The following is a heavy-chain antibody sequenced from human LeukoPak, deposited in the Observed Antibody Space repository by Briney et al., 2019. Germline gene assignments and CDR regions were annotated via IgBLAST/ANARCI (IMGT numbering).Heavy chain of an antibody. CDR1: GGSISSGGYY. CDR3: ARVDYSSSGSYTNWFDP. D-gene: IGHD3-10*01. J-gene: IGHJ5*02. Sequence: SETLSLTCTVSGGSISSGGYYWSWIRQHPGKGLEWIGYINIGGSTYYNPSLKSRLTISQDTSKNQFSLKLSSVTAADTAVYFCARVDYSSSGSYTNWFDPWGQGTLVTVSS. CDR2: INIGGST. V-gene: IGHV4-31*03.